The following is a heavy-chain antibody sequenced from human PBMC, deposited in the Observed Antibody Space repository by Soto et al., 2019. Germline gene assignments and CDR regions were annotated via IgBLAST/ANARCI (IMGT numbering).Heavy chain of an antibody. V-gene: IGHV4-38-2*01. CDR3: ASGKYYYDSSGYYLNWFDP. Sequence: SETLSLTCAVSGYSISSGYYWGWIRQPPGKGLEWIGSIYHSGSTYYNPPLKSRVTISVDTSKNQFSLKLSSVTAADTAVYYCASGKYYYDSSGYYLNWFDPWGQGTLVTVSS. D-gene: IGHD3-22*01. CDR2: IYHSGST. CDR1: GYSISSGYY. J-gene: IGHJ5*02.